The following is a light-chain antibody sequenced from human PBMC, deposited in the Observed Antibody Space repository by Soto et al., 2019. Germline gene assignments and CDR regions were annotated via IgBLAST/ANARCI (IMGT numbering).Light chain of an antibody. Sequence: EIVLTHSPPTLSLSPLEIATLSFRASQSVSSSYLAWYQQKPGQAPRLLIYRTSNRATGIPDRFSGSGSGTDFTLTISRLEPEDFAVYWCQQYDSSPRTFGQGTKVDIK. CDR3: QQYDSSPRT. J-gene: IGKJ1*01. V-gene: IGKV3-20*01. CDR2: RTS. CDR1: QSVSSSY.